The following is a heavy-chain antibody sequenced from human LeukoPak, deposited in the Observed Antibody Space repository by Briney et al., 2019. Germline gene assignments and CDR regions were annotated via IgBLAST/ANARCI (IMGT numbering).Heavy chain of an antibody. CDR2: IYYSGST. CDR1: GASISSSIYY. Sequence: SETLSLTCTVSGASISSSIYYWGWIRQPPGKGLEWIGSIYYSGSTYYNPSLKSRVTISVDTSKNQFSLKLSSVTAADTALYYCARTSNYYSPAFDIWGQGTMVTVSS. J-gene: IGHJ3*02. V-gene: IGHV4-39*07. CDR3: ARTSNYYSPAFDI. D-gene: IGHD3-10*01.